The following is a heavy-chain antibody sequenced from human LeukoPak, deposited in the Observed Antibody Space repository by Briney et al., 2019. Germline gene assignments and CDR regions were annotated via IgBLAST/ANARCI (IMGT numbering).Heavy chain of an antibody. CDR3: ARDDYGDYSYYMDV. V-gene: IGHV4-59*12. CDR2: IYYSGIT. Sequence: PSETLSLTCTVSGGSISSYHWSCIRQPPGKGLVWIGYIYYSGITNYNPSLKSRVTMSVDTSKNQFSLKLSSVTAADTAVYYCARDDYGDYSYYMDVWGKGTTVTISS. CDR1: GGSISSYH. D-gene: IGHD4-17*01. J-gene: IGHJ6*03.